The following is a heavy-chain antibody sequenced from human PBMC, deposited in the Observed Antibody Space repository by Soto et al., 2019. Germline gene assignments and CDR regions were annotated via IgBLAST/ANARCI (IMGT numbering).Heavy chain of an antibody. CDR2: ISAYNYNT. CDR1: GYTFTSYG. J-gene: IGHJ5*02. CDR3: ARVVGALGPWFVP. V-gene: IGHV1-18*01. D-gene: IGHD2-15*01. Sequence: QVQLVQSGAEVKKPGASVQVSFKAYGYTFTSYGLSWVRQAPGQGLEWMGRISAYNYNTNYAQKLQGRVTMTTDTSTSTAYMELRSLRSDATAVYYCARVVGALGPWFVPWGQGTLVTVSS.